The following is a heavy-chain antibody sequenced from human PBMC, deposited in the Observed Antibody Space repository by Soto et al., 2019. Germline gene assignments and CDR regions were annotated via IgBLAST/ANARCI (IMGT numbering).Heavy chain of an antibody. V-gene: IGHV4-59*01. CDR2: IYYSGST. CDR1: GGSISSYY. Sequence: SETLSLTCTVSGGSISSYYWSWIRQPPGKGLEWIGYIYYSGSTNYNPSLKSRVTISVDTSKNQFSLKLSSVTAADTAVYYCARERIYDSSGDYWGQGTLVTVSS. D-gene: IGHD3-22*01. CDR3: ARERIYDSSGDY. J-gene: IGHJ4*02.